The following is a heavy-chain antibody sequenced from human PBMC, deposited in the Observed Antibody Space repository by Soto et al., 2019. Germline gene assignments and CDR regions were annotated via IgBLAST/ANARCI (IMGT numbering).Heavy chain of an antibody. Sequence: GASVKVCCKAPRGTFSSYAISWARQAPGQGLEWMGGIIPIFGTANYAQKFQGRVTMTRNTSISTAYMELSSLRSEDTAVYYCARTLYGDNVDYWGQGTLVTVSS. CDR3: ARTLYGDNVDY. D-gene: IGHD4-17*01. CDR2: IIPIFGTA. CDR1: RGTFSSYA. V-gene: IGHV1-69*05. J-gene: IGHJ4*02.